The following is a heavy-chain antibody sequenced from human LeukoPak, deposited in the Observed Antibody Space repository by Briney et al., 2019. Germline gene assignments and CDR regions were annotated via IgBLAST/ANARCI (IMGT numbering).Heavy chain of an antibody. V-gene: IGHV3-30-3*01. CDR2: ISYDGSNK. Sequence: GGSLRLSCAASGFTSSSYAMHWVRQAPGKGLEWVAVISYDGSNKYYADSVKGRFTISRDNSKNTLYLQMNSLRAEDTAVYYCARDLQGYCTNGVCPSLHFDYWGQGTLVTVSS. J-gene: IGHJ4*02. CDR3: ARDLQGYCTNGVCPSLHFDY. CDR1: GFTSSSYA. D-gene: IGHD2-8*01.